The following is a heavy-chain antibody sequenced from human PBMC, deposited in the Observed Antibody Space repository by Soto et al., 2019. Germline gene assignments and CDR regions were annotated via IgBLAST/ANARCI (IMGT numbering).Heavy chain of an antibody. Sequence: PSETLSLTCAVSGYAISSSKWWSWVRLPPGKGLEWIGEIYQSGSTNYNPSLESRVRMSVDKSRNQFSLKLTSVSAADTAVYYCARASATIAAAAIFDYWGQGTLVTVSS. D-gene: IGHD6-13*01. J-gene: IGHJ4*02. CDR3: ARASATIAAAAIFDY. CDR2: IYQSGST. CDR1: GYAISSSKW. V-gene: IGHV4-4*02.